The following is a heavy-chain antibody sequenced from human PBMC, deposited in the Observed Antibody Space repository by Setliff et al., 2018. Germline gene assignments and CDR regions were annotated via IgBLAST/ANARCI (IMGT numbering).Heavy chain of an antibody. J-gene: IGHJ4*02. CDR2: IYHDGND. CDR3: AKGGGRYHSDS. CDR1: DGSLSTYY. V-gene: IGHV4-59*12. Sequence: SETLSLTCTVSDGSLSTYYWSWIRQPPGKGLEWIGEIYHDGNDKYTPSVHYSPSLKSRVTISIDKSNNQFSLKLTSMTAADTAVYYCAKGGGRYHSDSWGQGILVTVSS. D-gene: IGHD1-1*01.